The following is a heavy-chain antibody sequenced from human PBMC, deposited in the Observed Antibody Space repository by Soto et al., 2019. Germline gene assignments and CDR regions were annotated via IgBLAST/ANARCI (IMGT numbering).Heavy chain of an antibody. CDR1: GYSFTAYW. D-gene: IGHD3-22*01. CDR3: ARTYYHDTSGPGSNVDI. J-gene: IGHJ3*02. V-gene: IGHV5-51*01. Sequence: RGESLKISCKGSGYSFTAYWIGWVRQMPGRGLEWMGIIYPGDSDTRYSPSFQGQVTISADKSISTAYLQWSSLKASDTAMYYCARTYYHDTSGPGSNVDIWGQGTMVTVSS. CDR2: IYPGDSDT.